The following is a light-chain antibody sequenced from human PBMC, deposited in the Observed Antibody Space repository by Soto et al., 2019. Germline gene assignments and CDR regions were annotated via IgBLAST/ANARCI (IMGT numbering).Light chain of an antibody. Sequence: DIQMTQSPSSLSASVGDRVTITCRASQSISRYLNWYQHKPGKAPNLLIYAASSLQSGVPSRFSGSGSGTDFTLTISWLQPEDFATYYCQQSYSFWTFGQGTKVEIK. J-gene: IGKJ1*01. CDR3: QQSYSFWT. V-gene: IGKV1-39*01. CDR2: AAS. CDR1: QSISRY.